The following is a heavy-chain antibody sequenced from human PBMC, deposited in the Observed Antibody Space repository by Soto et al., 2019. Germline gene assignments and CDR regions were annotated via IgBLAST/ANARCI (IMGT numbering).Heavy chain of an antibody. CDR2: VYHTGRT. Sequence: SETLSLTCTVSGGSFKSGSYSWSWIRQPPGKGLEWIGYVYHTGRTSYNPSLKSRVSLSMHTSNNQFSLNLDSVTAADPAVYFCARDFAYFDSWGQGTLVTVSS. CDR1: GGSFKSGSYS. CDR3: ARDFAYFDS. V-gene: IGHV4-61*01. J-gene: IGHJ4*02. D-gene: IGHD3-3*01.